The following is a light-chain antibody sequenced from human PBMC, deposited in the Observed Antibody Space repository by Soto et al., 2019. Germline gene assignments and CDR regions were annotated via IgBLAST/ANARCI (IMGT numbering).Light chain of an antibody. Sequence: DIQMTQSPSTLSASLGDRVTITCRASQSVNSWLAWYQQKPGKAPKLLIYKASSLESGVPSRFSGSGSGTEYTLTLSSLQPDDFATYYCQQYNSYSRTFGQGTKVDIK. CDR2: KAS. V-gene: IGKV1-5*03. J-gene: IGKJ1*01. CDR1: QSVNSW. CDR3: QQYNSYSRT.